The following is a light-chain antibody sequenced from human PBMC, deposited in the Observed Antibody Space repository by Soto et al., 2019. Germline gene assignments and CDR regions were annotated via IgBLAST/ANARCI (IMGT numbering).Light chain of an antibody. Sequence: IVMTQSPATLSLSPGERATLSCRASRSISSSYLSWYQQKPGQAPRLLIYGASIRATDIPARFSGSGSGTDFTLTISSLQPEDSAVYYCQQDYNLRTFGQGTKVEIK. V-gene: IGKV3D-7*01. J-gene: IGKJ1*01. CDR3: QQDYNLRT. CDR2: GAS. CDR1: RSISSSY.